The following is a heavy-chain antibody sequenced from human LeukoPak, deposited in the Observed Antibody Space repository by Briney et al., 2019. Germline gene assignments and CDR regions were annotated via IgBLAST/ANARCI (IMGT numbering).Heavy chain of an antibody. D-gene: IGHD3-22*01. CDR1: GFTFSNYW. CDR2: ISGSGGST. CDR3: AKFISGYSYYFDY. V-gene: IGHV3-23*01. J-gene: IGHJ4*02. Sequence: GGSLRLSCAASGFTFSNYWMTWVRQAPGKGLEWVSAISGSGGSTYYADSVKGLFTISRDNSKNTLYLQMNSLRAEDTAVYYCAKFISGYSYYFDYWGQGTLVTVSS.